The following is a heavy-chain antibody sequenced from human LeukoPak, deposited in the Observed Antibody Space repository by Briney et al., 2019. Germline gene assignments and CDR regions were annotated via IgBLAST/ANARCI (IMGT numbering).Heavy chain of an antibody. CDR1: GFIFISYA. CDR3: AKNLNGSNTHSDY. J-gene: IGHJ4*02. Sequence: GGSLRLSCAASGFIFISYAMNWVRQAPGKGLEWVSTISGGDTSTFYADSVKGRFTISRDNSKNTLYLQMNNLRAEDTAVYYCAKNLNGSNTHSDYWGQGTLVTVSS. CDR2: ISGGDTST. D-gene: IGHD2-2*01. V-gene: IGHV3-23*01.